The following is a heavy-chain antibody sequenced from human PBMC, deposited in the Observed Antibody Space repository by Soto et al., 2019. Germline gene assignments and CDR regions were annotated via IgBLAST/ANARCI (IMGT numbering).Heavy chain of an antibody. D-gene: IGHD2-15*01. CDR2: ISYDGSNK. V-gene: IGHV3-30*03. CDR3: ARGRGDIVVVVAATPFGY. J-gene: IGHJ4*02. CDR1: GFTFSSYG. Sequence: QVQLVESGGGVVQPGRSLRLSCAASGFTFSSYGMHWVRQAPGKGLEWVAVISYDGSNKYYADSVKGRFTISRDNSKNTLYLQMNSLTAEDTAVYYCARGRGDIVVVVAATPFGYWGQGTLVTVSS.